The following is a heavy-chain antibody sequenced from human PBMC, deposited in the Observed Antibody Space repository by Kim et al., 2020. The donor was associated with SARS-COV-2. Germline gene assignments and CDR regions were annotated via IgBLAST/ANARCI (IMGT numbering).Heavy chain of an antibody. CDR2: MSDSGVRT. CDR3: EASDY. J-gene: IGHJ4*02. Sequence: MSDSGVRTPHADSVKGRFTMSRDNSKSTLFLQMNSLGAEDTAVYYCEASDYWGQGSLVTVSS. V-gene: IGHV3-23*01.